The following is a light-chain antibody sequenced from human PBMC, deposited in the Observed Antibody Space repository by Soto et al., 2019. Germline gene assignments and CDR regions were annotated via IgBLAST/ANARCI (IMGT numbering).Light chain of an antibody. Sequence: EIVMTQSPATLSVSPGERATLSCRASQSGSSNLAWYQQKPGQAPRLLIYGASTRATGIPARFSGSGSGTEFTLTISSLQSEDFAIYYCQHYNNWPPWTFGQGTMVEIK. CDR2: GAS. J-gene: IGKJ1*01. CDR1: QSGSSN. CDR3: QHYNNWPPWT. V-gene: IGKV3-15*01.